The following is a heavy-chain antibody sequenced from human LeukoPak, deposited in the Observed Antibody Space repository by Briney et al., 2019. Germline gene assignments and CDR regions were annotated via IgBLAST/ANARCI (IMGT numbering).Heavy chain of an antibody. D-gene: IGHD3-3*01. J-gene: IGHJ4*02. Sequence: GGSLRLSCAGSGFIFSNYWVHWVRQAPAKGLVWVSRINIEGSRTDYADSVRGRFTISRDNAKNTLYLQMNSPTAEDTAVYYCVRSMSGRNDFWGQGTVVSVSS. CDR1: GFIFSNYW. V-gene: IGHV3-74*01. CDR2: INIEGSRT. CDR3: VRSMSGRNDF.